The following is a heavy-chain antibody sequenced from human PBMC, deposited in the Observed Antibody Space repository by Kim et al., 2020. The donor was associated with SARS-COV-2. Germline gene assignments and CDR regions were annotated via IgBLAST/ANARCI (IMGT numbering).Heavy chain of an antibody. CDR2: ISAYNGNT. CDR1: GYTFTSYG. D-gene: IGHD2-15*01. CDR3: ARGASVVVQSAFDI. Sequence: ASVKVSCKASGYTFTSYGISWVRQAPGQGLEWMVWISAYNGNTNYAQKLQGRVTMTTDTSTSTAYMELRSLRSDDTAVYYCARGASVVVQSAFDIWGQGTMVTVSS. V-gene: IGHV1-18*04. J-gene: IGHJ3*02.